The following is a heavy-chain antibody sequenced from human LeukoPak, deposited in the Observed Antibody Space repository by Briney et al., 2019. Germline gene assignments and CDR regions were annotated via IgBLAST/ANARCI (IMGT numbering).Heavy chain of an antibody. CDR1: GFSFNSYW. J-gene: IGHJ4*02. CDR3: ARDYYDILTGYPYYFDY. Sequence: GGSLRLSCAASGFSFNSYWMNWVRQAPGKGLEWVADLKQDGSEKYYVDSVKGRFTISRDNAKNSLYLQMNSLRAEDTAVYYCARDYYDILTGYPYYFDYWGQGTLVTVSS. V-gene: IGHV3-7*01. D-gene: IGHD3-9*01. CDR2: LKQDGSEK.